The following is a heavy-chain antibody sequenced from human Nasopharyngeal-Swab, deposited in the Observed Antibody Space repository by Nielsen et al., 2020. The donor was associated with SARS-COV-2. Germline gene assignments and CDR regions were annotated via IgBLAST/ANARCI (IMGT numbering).Heavy chain of an antibody. CDR3: ARDMSSSWYYYFGMDV. J-gene: IGHJ6*02. CDR2: LSWNSGSI. CDR1: GFTFADYA. D-gene: IGHD6-13*01. V-gene: IGHV3-9*01. Sequence: GGSLRLSCVASGFTFADYAMHWVRQVPGKGREWVSGLSWNSGSIGYATSVKGRFTISRDNAKKSLYLQMNSLRPEDTALYYCARDMSSSWYYYFGMDVWGQGTTVTVSS.